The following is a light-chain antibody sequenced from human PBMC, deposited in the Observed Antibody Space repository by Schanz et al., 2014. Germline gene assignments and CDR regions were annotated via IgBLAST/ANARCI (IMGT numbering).Light chain of an antibody. CDR2: EGS. V-gene: IGLV2-14*01. J-gene: IGLJ2*01. CDR1: SSDVGDYNS. CDR3: SSYAGSNNFVV. Sequence: QSALTQPASVSGSPGQSITISCTGISSDVGDYNSVSWYQQHPGKAPKLMIYEGSKRPSGVSNRFSGSKSGNTASLTVSGLQAEDEADYYCSSYAGSNNFVVFGGGTKLTVL.